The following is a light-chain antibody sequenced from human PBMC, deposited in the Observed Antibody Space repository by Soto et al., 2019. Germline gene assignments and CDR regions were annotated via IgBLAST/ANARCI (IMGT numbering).Light chain of an antibody. V-gene: IGKV1-39*01. CDR2: AAS. CDR1: QTLNNY. Sequence: DIQMTQSPSSVSASVGDRVTITCRASQTLNNYLTWFQQKPGKAPKVLIYAASTLQSGVPPRFSGSGSGAGFTLTISSLQPEDFATYYCQQSFSPLLTFGGGTKVDIK. J-gene: IGKJ4*01. CDR3: QQSFSPLLT.